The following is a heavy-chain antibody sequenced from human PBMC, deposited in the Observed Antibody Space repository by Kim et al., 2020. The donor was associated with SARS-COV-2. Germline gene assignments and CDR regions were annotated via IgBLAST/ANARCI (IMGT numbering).Heavy chain of an antibody. J-gene: IGHJ5*02. CDR3: ARGAYYDILTGYYRSGGFDP. Sequence: GGSLRLSCAASGFTFSSYDMHWVRQATGKGLEWVSAIGTAGDTYYPGSVKGRFTISRENAKNSLYLQMNSLRAGDTAVYYCARGAYYDILTGYYRSGGFDPWGQGTLVTVSS. CDR2: IGTAGDT. D-gene: IGHD3-9*01. V-gene: IGHV3-13*04. CDR1: GFTFSSYD.